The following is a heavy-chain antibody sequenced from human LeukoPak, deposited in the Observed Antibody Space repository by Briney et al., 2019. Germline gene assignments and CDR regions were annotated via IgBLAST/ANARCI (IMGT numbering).Heavy chain of an antibody. Sequence: SETLSLTCTVSGGSISSYYWSWIRQPPRKGLEWIGYIYYSGSTNYNPSLKSRVTISVDTSKNQFSLKLSSVTAADTAVYYCARGDSDWHFDYWGQGTLVTVSS. D-gene: IGHD6-19*01. CDR3: ARGDSDWHFDY. V-gene: IGHV4-59*01. J-gene: IGHJ4*02. CDR1: GGSISSYY. CDR2: IYYSGST.